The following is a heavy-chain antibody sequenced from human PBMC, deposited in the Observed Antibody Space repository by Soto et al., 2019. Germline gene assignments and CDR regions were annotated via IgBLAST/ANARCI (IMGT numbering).Heavy chain of an antibody. CDR3: AKLETYYYDSSGYEFDY. Sequence: GGSLRLSCAASGFTFSSYAMSWVRQAPGKGLEWASAISGSGGSTYYADSVKGRFTISRDNSKNTLYLQMNSLRAEDTAVYYCAKLETYYYDSSGYEFDYWGQGTLVTVSS. CDR1: GFTFSSYA. J-gene: IGHJ4*02. V-gene: IGHV3-23*01. D-gene: IGHD3-22*01. CDR2: ISGSGGST.